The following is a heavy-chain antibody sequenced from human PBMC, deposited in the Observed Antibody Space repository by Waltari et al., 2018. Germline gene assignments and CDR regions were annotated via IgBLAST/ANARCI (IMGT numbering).Heavy chain of an antibody. J-gene: IGHJ5*02. CDR1: GFTFSSYW. D-gene: IGHD6-13*01. CDR3: ARDRGSSSLRWFDP. Sequence: EVQLVESGGGLVQPGGSLRLSCAASGFTFSSYWMSWVRQAPGKGLGWGANIKQWGSEKYYVDSLKGRFTISRDNAKNSLYLQMNSLRAEDTAVYYCARDRGSSSLRWFDPWGQGTLVTVSS. V-gene: IGHV3-7*01. CDR2: IKQWGSEK.